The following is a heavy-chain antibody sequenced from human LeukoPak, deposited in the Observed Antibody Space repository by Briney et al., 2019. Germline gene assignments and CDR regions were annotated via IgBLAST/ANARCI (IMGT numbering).Heavy chain of an antibody. D-gene: IGHD2-2*01. J-gene: IGHJ6*03. CDR1: GYTFTGYY. V-gene: IGHV1-2*03. CDR3: ARDYLGYQLPIAPDYYYYMDV. CDR2: INPNSGGT. Sequence: LGASVKVSCKASGYTFTGYYMHWVRQAPGQGLEWMGWINPNSGGTNYAQKFQGRVTMTRDTSISTAYMELSSLRSEDTAVYYCARDYLGYQLPIAPDYYYYMDVWGKGTTVTVSS.